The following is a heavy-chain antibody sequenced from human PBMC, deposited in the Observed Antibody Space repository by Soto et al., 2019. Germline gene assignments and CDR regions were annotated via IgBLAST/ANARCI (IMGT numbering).Heavy chain of an antibody. CDR2: ISGSGAST. Sequence: EVQLLESGGGLVQPGGSLRLSCAASGFTFSSSAMSWVRQAPGKGLQWVSAISGSGASTYYADSVKGRFTISRDNSKKTLYLQMNSLRAEDTAVYYCAKGRTTFVVFYFDYWGQGTLVTVSS. D-gene: IGHD2-21*01. CDR1: GFTFSSSA. J-gene: IGHJ4*02. V-gene: IGHV3-23*01. CDR3: AKGRTTFVVFYFDY.